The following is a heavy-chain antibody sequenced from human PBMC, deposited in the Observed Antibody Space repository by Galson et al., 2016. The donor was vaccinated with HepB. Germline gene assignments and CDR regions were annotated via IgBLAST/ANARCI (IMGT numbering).Heavy chain of an antibody. CDR1: GFAFSDYY. V-gene: IGHV3-49*03. D-gene: IGHD5-18*01. CDR2: IRSKDHGETI. CDR3: TRILLRGYSYGDWYFDL. J-gene: IGHJ2*01. Sequence: SLRLSCAASGFAFSDYYMTWLRQAPGKGLECVGFIRSKDHGETIEYAASVRGRFTLSRDDSKGIAYLQMNSLKTEDTAVYYCTRILLRGYSYGDWYFDLWGRGTLVTVSS.